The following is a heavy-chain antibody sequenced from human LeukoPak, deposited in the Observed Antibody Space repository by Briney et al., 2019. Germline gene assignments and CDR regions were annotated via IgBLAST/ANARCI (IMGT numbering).Heavy chain of an antibody. CDR1: GFTLSDYY. CDR2: ISSSGSTI. Sequence: KPGGSLRLSCAASGFTLSDYYMSWIRQAPGKGLEWVSYISSSGSTIYYADSVKGRFTISRDNAKNSLYLQMNSLRAEDTAVYYCARGRTTVTHEYFQHWGQGTLVTVSS. D-gene: IGHD4-17*01. CDR3: ARGRTTVTHEYFQH. J-gene: IGHJ1*01. V-gene: IGHV3-11*01.